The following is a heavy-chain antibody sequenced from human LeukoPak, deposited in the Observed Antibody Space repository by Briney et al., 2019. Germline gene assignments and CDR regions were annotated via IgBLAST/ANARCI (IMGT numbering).Heavy chain of an antibody. D-gene: IGHD6-13*01. V-gene: IGHV3-23*01. CDR1: GFTFSSYA. CDR2: ISGSGGST. CDR3: ARGDSSSWYYFDY. Sequence: GGSLRLSCAASGFTFSSYAMSWVRQAPGRGLEWVSAISGSGGSTYYADSVKGRFTISRDNSKNTLYLQMNSLRAEDTAVYYCARGDSSSWYYFDYWGQGTLVTVSS. J-gene: IGHJ4*02.